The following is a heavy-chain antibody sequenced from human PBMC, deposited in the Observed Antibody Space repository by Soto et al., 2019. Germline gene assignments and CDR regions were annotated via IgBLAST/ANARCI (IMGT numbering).Heavy chain of an antibody. Sequence: QVQLVQSGAEVKKPGSSVKVSCKASGGTFSSYAISWVRQAPGQGLEWMGGIIPIFGTANYAQKFQGRVTITADESTSTAYMELSSLRSEDTAVYYCARAPSTVTPSYCYYYGMDVWGQGTTVTVSS. J-gene: IGHJ6*02. V-gene: IGHV1-69*01. CDR1: GGTFSSYA. CDR2: IIPIFGTA. D-gene: IGHD4-17*01. CDR3: ARAPSTVTPSYCYYYGMDV.